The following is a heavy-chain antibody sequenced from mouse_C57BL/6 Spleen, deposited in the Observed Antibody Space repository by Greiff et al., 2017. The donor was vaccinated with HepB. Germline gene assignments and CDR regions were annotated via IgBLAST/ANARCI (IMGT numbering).Heavy chain of an antibody. V-gene: IGHV1-69*01. J-gene: IGHJ3*01. CDR2: IDPSDSYT. CDR1: GYTFTSYW. CDR3: ARGGAY. Sequence: VQLQQSGAELVMPGASVKLSCKASGYTFTSYWMHWVKQRPGQGLEWIGEIDPSDSYTNYNQKFKGKSTLTVDKSSSTAYMQLSSLTSEDSAVYYCARGGAYWGQGTLFTVSA.